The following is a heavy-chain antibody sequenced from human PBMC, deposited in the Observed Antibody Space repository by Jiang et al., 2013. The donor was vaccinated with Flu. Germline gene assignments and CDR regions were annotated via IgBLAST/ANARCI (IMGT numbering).Heavy chain of an antibody. Sequence: YVHWVRQAPGQGLEWMGRINPNSGDTNYPQKFQGRVTMTRDTSISTAYMELSRLRSDDTAVYYCAREGYYGSGTLDYWGQGTLVTVSS. J-gene: IGHJ4*02. CDR2: INPNSGDT. CDR1: Y. D-gene: IGHD3-10*01. CDR3: AREGYYGSGTLDY. V-gene: IGHV1-2*06.